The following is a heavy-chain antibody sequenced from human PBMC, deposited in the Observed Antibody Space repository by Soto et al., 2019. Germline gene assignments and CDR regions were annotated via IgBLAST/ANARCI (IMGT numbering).Heavy chain of an antibody. CDR3: VRVGYYDFWIDY. CDR1: GGSISSYY. CDR2: IYYSGST. V-gene: IGHV4-59*01. J-gene: IGHJ4*02. D-gene: IGHD3-3*01. Sequence: QVQLQESGPGLVKPSETLSLTCTVSGGSISSYYWSWIRQPPGKGLEWIGYIYYSGSTNYNPSLKSRVTISVDTSKNQFSLKLSSVTAADTAVYYCVRVGYYDFWIDYWGQGTLVTVSS.